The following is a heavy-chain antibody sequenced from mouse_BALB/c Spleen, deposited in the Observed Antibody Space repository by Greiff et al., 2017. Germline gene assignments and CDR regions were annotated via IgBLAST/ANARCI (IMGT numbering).Heavy chain of an antibody. CDR3: AREGGDYFDY. J-gene: IGHJ2*01. Sequence: DVMLVESGGGLVQPGGSRKLSCAASGFTFSSFGMHWVRQAPEKGLEWVAYISSGSSTIYYADTVKGRFTISRDNPKNTLFLQMTSLRSEDTAMYYCAREGGDYFDYWGQGTTLTVSS. V-gene: IGHV5-17*02. CDR1: GFTFSSFG. CDR2: ISSGSSTI.